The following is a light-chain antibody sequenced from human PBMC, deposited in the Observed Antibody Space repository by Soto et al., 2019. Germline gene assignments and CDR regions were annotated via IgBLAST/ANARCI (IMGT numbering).Light chain of an antibody. V-gene: IGKV1-39*01. CDR3: QHSYSSPT. CDR2: ATS. CDR1: QNIFTY. Sequence: DIQVTQSPSSLSASVGDRVTITCRASQNIFTYLNWYQQRPGKAPNLLIYATSNLQSGVPSRFSCSGSGTDFTLTISTLQPEDFATYYCQHSYSSPTFGQGTKV. J-gene: IGKJ2*01.